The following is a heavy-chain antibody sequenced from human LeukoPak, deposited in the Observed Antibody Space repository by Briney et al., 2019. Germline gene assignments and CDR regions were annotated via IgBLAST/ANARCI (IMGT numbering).Heavy chain of an antibody. J-gene: IGHJ6*04. D-gene: IGHD6-13*01. CDR1: GFSFSSYS. Sequence: GGSLRLSCADSGFSFSSYSMNWARQAPGKGLDWGSSISSTSTYIYYADSVKGRFTISRDNSKNSLYLQMNSLRAEDTAVYYCARPYTSSPGDYGMDVWGKGTTVTVSS. V-gene: IGHV3-21*01. CDR3: ARPYTSSPGDYGMDV. CDR2: ISSTSTYI.